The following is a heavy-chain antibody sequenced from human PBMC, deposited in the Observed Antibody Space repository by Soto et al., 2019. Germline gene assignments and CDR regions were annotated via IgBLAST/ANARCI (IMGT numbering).Heavy chain of an antibody. Sequence: VAVEVACKASGDRLTSYGLQWVRQAPGQGLQWMGWIKPKRGGTEEEQKFEGRGNMNREMSTDTAYLELSGLRSDDTADDTAVYYSANSNYGGGDYFQYGLDVWGQGTTVTVSS. J-gene: IGHJ6*02. CDR3: VYYSANSNYGGGDYFQYGLDV. V-gene: IGHV1-2*02. CDR2: IKPKRGGT. CDR1: GDRLTSYG. D-gene: IGHD1-7*01.